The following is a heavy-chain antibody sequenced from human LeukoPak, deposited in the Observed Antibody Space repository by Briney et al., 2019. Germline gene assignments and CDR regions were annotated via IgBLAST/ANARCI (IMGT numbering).Heavy chain of an antibody. D-gene: IGHD3-10*01. J-gene: IGHJ4*02. V-gene: IGHV1-2*02. Sequence: ASVKVSCKTSGCXFTAYYTLWVRQAPGQGPEWMGWINPNNGGTNYAQKFQGRVTMTRDTSICAAYMELSRLRSDDTAVYYCARVGGFGGLSWGQGTLVTVSS. CDR3: ARVGGFGGLS. CDR1: GCXFTAYY. CDR2: INPNNGGT.